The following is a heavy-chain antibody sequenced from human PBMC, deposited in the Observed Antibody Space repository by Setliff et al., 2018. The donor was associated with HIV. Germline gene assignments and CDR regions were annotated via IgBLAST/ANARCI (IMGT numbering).Heavy chain of an antibody. J-gene: IGHJ3*02. CDR1: GFTFSSYW. D-gene: IGHD2-15*01. Sequence: GGSLRLSCAASGFTFSSYWIHWVRQAPGKGLEWISYISGTTNTIYYADSVKGRFTISRDNSKNSLYLQMSSLRDEDTAVYYCARDFRIIVPDVFDIWGRGTMVTVSS. CDR2: ISGTTNTI. V-gene: IGHV3-48*02. CDR3: ARDFRIIVPDVFDI.